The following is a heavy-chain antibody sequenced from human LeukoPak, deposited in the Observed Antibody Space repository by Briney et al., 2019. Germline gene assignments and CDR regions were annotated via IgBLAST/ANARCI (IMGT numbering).Heavy chain of an antibody. D-gene: IGHD3-16*01. CDR1: GYTFTSYG. CDR2: ISAYNGNT. J-gene: IGHJ4*02. CDR3: ARGGGAIMITFGEGTYFDY. V-gene: IGHV1-18*01. Sequence: ASVKVSCKASGYTFTSYGISWVRQAPGQGLEWMGWISAYNGNTNYAQKLQGRVTMTTDTSTSTAYMELRSLRSDDTAVYYCARGGGAIMITFGEGTYFDYWGQGTLVTVSS.